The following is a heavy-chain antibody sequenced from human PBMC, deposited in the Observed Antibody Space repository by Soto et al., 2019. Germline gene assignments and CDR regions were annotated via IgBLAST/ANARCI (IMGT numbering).Heavy chain of an antibody. Sequence: SDILSLTCPLSGVSISSTYWGWILQPPGKGLEWIGYIYYSGITNYNPSLKSRVTISVDTSKNQFSLKLSSVTAADTAVYYCARDQVGNYYGMDVWGQGTTVT. J-gene: IGHJ6*02. CDR3: ARDQVGNYYGMDV. CDR1: GVSISSTY. CDR2: IYYSGIT. V-gene: IGHV4-59*01.